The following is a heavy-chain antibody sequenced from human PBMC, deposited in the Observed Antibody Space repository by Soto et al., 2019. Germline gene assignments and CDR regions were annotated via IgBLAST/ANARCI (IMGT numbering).Heavy chain of an antibody. CDR2: IYYSGST. V-gene: IGHV4-31*03. J-gene: IGHJ3*02. CDR1: GGSISSGGYY. D-gene: IGHD6-13*01. CDR3: ARADSSSWYGAFDI. Sequence: QVQLQESGPGLVKPSQTLSLTCTVSGGSISSGGYYWSWIRQHPGKGLEWIGYIYYSGSTSYNPSLKSRVTISVDTSKNQFSLKLSSVTAADTALYYCARADSSSWYGAFDIWGQGTMVTVSS.